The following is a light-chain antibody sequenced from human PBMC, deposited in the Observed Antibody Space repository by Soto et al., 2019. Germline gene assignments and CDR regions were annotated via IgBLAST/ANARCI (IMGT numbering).Light chain of an antibody. V-gene: IGKV2-30*01. Sequence: DVVMTQSPLSLPVTLGQSASISCTSSQSLVYADGNTYLNWLQQRPGQSPRRLIYKVFNRDSGVPDRFSGSASGSEFTLTISRVEAEVLGVYYCMQTDHWPYNFGRRTKVDIX. CDR2: KVF. CDR3: MQTDHWPYN. CDR1: QSLVYADGNTY. J-gene: IGKJ2*01.